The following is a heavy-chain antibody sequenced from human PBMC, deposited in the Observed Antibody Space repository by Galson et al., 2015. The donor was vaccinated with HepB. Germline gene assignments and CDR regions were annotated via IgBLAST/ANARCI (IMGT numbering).Heavy chain of an antibody. D-gene: IGHD3-22*01. J-gene: IGHJ4*02. CDR3: ARVWGDDSSGYYWD. V-gene: IGHV1-18*04. CDR2: ISAYNGNT. CDR1: GYTFTSYG. Sequence: VKVSCKASGYTFTSYGISWVRQAPGQGLEWMGWISAYNGNTNYAQKLQGRVTMTTDTSTSTAYMELRSLRSDDTAVYYCARVWGDDSSGYYWDWGQGTLVTVSS.